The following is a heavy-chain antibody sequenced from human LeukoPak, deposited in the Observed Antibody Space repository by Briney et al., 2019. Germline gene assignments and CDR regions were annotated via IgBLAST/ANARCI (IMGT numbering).Heavy chain of an antibody. V-gene: IGHV3-7*01. CDR2: IKQDGSEK. CDR3: AREGLLQNYYYGMDV. CDR1: GFTFSTYW. J-gene: IGHJ6*02. Sequence: NPGGSLRLSCTASGFTFSTYWMSWVRQAPGKGLEWVANIKQDGSEKYYVDSVKGRFTISRDNAKNSLYLQMNSLRAEDTAVYYCAREGLLQNYYYGMDVWGQGTTVTVSS. D-gene: IGHD2-15*01.